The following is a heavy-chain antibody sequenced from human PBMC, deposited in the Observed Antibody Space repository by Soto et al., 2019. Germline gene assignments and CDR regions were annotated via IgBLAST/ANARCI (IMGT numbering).Heavy chain of an antibody. CDR3: TTYYYDSSGYYYFDY. CDR2: IKSKTDGGTT. V-gene: IGHV3-15*01. CDR1: GFTFSNAW. J-gene: IGHJ4*02. D-gene: IGHD3-22*01. Sequence: GGSLRLSCAASGFTFSNAWMSWVRQAPGKGLEWVGRIKSKTDGGTTDYAAHVKGRFTISRDDSKNTLYLQMNSLKTEDTAVYYCTTYYYDSSGYYYFDYWGQGTLVTVSS.